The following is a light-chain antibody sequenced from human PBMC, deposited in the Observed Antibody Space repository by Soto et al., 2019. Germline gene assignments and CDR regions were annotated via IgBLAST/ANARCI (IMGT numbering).Light chain of an antibody. V-gene: IGKV1-5*03. CDR3: QQYNSYVYT. Sequence: DIQMTQSPSTLSASVGDRVTITCRASQSISSWLAWYQQKPGKAPKLLIYKASSLESGVPSRFSDSGSGTEFTLTISSLQSDDFATYYCQQYNSYVYTFGQGTKLEIK. CDR1: QSISSW. J-gene: IGKJ2*01. CDR2: KAS.